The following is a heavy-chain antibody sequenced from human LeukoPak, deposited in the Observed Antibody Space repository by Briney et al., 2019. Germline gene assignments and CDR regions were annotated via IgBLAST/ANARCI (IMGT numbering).Heavy chain of an antibody. CDR2: IKQDGSEK. CDR3: AREGGDAFDI. D-gene: IGHD3-16*01. Sequence: QPGGSLRLSCAASGFTVSSYWMSWVRQAPGKGLEWVANIKQDGSEKYYVDSVKGRFTISRDNAKNSLYLQMNSLRAEDTAVYYCAREGGDAFDIWGQGTMVTVSS. J-gene: IGHJ3*02. V-gene: IGHV3-7*01. CDR1: GFTVSSYW.